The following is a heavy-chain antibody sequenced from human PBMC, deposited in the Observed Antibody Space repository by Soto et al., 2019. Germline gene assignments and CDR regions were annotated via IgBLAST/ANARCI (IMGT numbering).Heavy chain of an antibody. Sequence: EVQLLESGGGLVQPGGSLRVTCETSGFTFSSHAMSWVRQAPGKGLEWVSSISGDGDSISYAVSCLGRKTISRDNSKNTLHLHMNSLTADDTAIYYCAKDRLGAVVVVSGTFDSWGQGALVSVSS. CDR3: AKDRLGAVVVVSGTFDS. D-gene: IGHD2-21*01. CDR1: GFTFSSHA. V-gene: IGHV3-23*01. CDR2: ISGDGDSI. J-gene: IGHJ4*02.